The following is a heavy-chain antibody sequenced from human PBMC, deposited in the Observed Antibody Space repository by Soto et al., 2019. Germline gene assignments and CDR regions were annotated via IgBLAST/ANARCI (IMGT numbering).Heavy chain of an antibody. J-gene: IGHJ6*02. D-gene: IGHD6-19*01. CDR2: ISAYNGNT. CDR1: EYTFTTYG. CDR3: ARDIAVADPAVGYGMDV. Sequence: ASVKVSCKASEYTFTTYGISCVREAPGQGLEWMGWISAYNGNTNYAQKLQGRVTMTTDTSTSTAYMERRSLRFDDTAVYYCARDIAVADPAVGYGMDVWGQGTTVTVSS. V-gene: IGHV1-18*01.